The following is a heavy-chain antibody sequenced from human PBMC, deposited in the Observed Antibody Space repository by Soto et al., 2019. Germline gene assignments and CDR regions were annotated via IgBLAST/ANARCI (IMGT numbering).Heavy chain of an antibody. CDR3: AKREVDDK. CDR2: ISDNGGRT. CDR1: GFTFRSYG. V-gene: IGHV3-23*01. Sequence: EVQLLESGGRFVQPGGSLRLSCAASGFTFRSYGMSWVRQAPGKGLEWISAISDNGGRTDYADSVKGRFTISRDNSKNTLFLPMNTLTAEDTAVYYCAKREVDDKWGQGTLVTVS. D-gene: IGHD2-2*01. J-gene: IGHJ4*02.